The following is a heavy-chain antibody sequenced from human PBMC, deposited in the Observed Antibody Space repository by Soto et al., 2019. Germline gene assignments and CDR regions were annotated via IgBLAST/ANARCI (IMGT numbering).Heavy chain of an antibody. D-gene: IGHD3-22*01. CDR2: ISAYNGNT. Sequence: QVQLVQSGAAVKKPGASVKVSFKASGYTFTSYRISWVRQATGQGLEWMGWISAYNGNTNYAQKRQGRVTMTTDTSTSTADMELRSLRSDDTAVYYCARTGRYYDSSGYGDYLGQGTLVNVSS. J-gene: IGHJ4*02. CDR3: ARTGRYYDSSGYGDY. V-gene: IGHV1-18*04. CDR1: GYTFTSYR.